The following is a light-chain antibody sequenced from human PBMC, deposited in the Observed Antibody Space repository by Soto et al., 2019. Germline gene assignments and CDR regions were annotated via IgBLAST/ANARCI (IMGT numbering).Light chain of an antibody. Sequence: QSVLTQPPSASGTPGQRVTISCSGSSFNVGGNTVNWYQQVTGTAPKFLINSNNQRPSGVPDRFSGSKSGTSASLAISGLQSEDEADYYGATWDDRLNGVVFGGGTKVTVL. V-gene: IGLV1-44*01. CDR3: ATWDDRLNGVV. J-gene: IGLJ2*01. CDR2: SNN. CDR1: SFNVGGNT.